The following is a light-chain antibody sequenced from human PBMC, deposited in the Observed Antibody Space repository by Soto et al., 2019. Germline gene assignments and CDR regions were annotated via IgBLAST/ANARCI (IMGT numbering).Light chain of an antibody. V-gene: IGKV3-20*01. J-gene: IGKJ1*01. Sequence: EIVLTQSPGTLSLSPGERGTPSCRASQSVSSTYLAWYQQKPGQAPRLVIYGASSRATGIPDRFSGGGSGTDFTLTISRLEPEDFAVYYCQQYGNPPWTFGQGTKVEIK. CDR3: QQYGNPPWT. CDR2: GAS. CDR1: QSVSSTY.